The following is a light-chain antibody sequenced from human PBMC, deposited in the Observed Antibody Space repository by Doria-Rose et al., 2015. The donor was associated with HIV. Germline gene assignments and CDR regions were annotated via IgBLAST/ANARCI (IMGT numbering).Light chain of an antibody. Sequence: TQSPSTLSASVGDSVTITCRASQSITRWLAWYQQKPWKAPKLLIYKASLLESGFPYRFSGSGSGTEFTLTISSLQPDDFATYYCQRYNSYSPWTFGPGTKLEIK. CDR2: KAS. CDR1: QSITRW. J-gene: IGKJ2*02. CDR3: QRYNSYSPWT. V-gene: IGKV1-5*03.